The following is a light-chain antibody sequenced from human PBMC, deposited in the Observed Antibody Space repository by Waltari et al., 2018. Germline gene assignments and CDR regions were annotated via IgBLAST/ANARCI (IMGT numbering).Light chain of an antibody. J-gene: IGKJ1*01. Sequence: IQMTQSPSSLPASVGDRLTITCRASQNVLKHLSWYQHKPEKAPRLLIYAASSLQSGVPNRFSGSGSGTDFTLTISSLQPEDFATYYCLQTYTTPGACGQGTKVEVK. CDR3: LQTYTTPGA. CDR1: QNVLKH. V-gene: IGKV1-39*01. CDR2: AAS.